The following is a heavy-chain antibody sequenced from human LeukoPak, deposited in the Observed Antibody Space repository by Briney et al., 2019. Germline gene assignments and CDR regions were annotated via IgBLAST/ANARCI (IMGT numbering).Heavy chain of an antibody. J-gene: IGHJ6*04. V-gene: IGHV1-2*04. Sequence: ASVKVSCKASVYTFTRYYMHCVRQTPGQGREWMGWINPNSWGTNYVQKFQGWVTMTRDTSISTAYMELSGLRSDDTAVYYCAREVDYGSGSYSYGMGVWGKGTTVTVSS. D-gene: IGHD3-10*01. CDR1: VYTFTRYY. CDR2: INPNSWGT. CDR3: AREVDYGSGSYSYGMGV.